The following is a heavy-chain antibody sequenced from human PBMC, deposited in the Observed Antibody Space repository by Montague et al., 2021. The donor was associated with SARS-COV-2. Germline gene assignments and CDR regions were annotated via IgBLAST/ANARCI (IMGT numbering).Heavy chain of an antibody. V-gene: IGHV4-59*10. CDR2: VTTSGTT. CDR3: AGTPPPPLSFDS. Sequence: SETLSLTCAVYGGSITGFSWSWVRQPAGKGLEWIGRVTTSGTTNXSPSLKSRVTMSVDTSKNQFSLTLNSVTAADTAIYYCAGTPPPPLSFDSWGQGTLVTVSS. D-gene: IGHD1-1*01. CDR1: GGSITGFS. J-gene: IGHJ4*02.